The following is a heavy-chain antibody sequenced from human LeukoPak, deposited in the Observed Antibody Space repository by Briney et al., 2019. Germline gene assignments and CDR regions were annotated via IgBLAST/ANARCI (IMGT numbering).Heavy chain of an antibody. CDR1: GYTFTGYY. J-gene: IGHJ5*02. Sequence: ASVKVSCKASGYTFTGYYMHWVRQAPGRGLEWMGWINPNSGGTNYAQKFQGRVTMTRDTSISTAYMELSRLRSDDTAVYYCARVRSGGSVNWFDPWGQGTLVTVSS. V-gene: IGHV1-2*02. D-gene: IGHD2-15*01. CDR2: INPNSGGT. CDR3: ARVRSGGSVNWFDP.